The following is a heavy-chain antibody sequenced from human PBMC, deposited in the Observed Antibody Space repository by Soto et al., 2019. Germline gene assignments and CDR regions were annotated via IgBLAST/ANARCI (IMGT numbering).Heavy chain of an antibody. CDR2: ITGSGGST. D-gene: IGHD3-3*01. Sequence: EVQLLESGGGLVQPGGSLRLSCAASRFTFSSYAMSWVRQAPGKGLEWVSAITGSGGSTYYADSVKGRFTISRDNSKNTLYLQMNSLRAEDTAVYYCAKGSSGLRFLEYSSPHDYWGQGTLVTVSS. CDR1: RFTFSSYA. V-gene: IGHV3-23*01. J-gene: IGHJ4*02. CDR3: AKGSSGLRFLEYSSPHDY.